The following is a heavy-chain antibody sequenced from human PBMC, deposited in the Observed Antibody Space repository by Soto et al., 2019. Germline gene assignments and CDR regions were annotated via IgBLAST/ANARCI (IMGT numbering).Heavy chain of an antibody. V-gene: IGHV1-46*01. Sequence: ASVKVSCKASGYTFTSYYMRWVRQAPGQGLEWMGMINPICGSTSYAQKFQGRVTMTRDESTSTAYMELSSLRSEDTAVYYCARDFYDYYDSSGTQPHAFDIWGQGTMVTVS. D-gene: IGHD3-22*01. J-gene: IGHJ3*02. CDR3: ARDFYDYYDSSGTQPHAFDI. CDR1: GYTFTSYY. CDR2: INPICGST.